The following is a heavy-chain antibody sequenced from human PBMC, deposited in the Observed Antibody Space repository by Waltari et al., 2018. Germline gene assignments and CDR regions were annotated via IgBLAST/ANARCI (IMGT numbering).Heavy chain of an antibody. V-gene: IGHV3-23*03. D-gene: IGHD1-1*01. CDR2: IYSGGST. J-gene: IGHJ4*02. CDR1: GFTFSSYA. Sequence: EVQLLESGGGLVQPGGSLRLSCAASGFTFSSYAMGWVRQAPGKGLEWVSVIYSGGSTYYADSVKGRFTISRDNSKNTLYLQMNSLRAEDTAVYYCAKVTGTFDYFDYWGQGTLVTVSS. CDR3: AKVTGTFDYFDY.